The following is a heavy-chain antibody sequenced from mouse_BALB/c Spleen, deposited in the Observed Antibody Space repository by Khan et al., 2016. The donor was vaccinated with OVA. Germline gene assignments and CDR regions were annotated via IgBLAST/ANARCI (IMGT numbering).Heavy chain of an antibody. V-gene: IGHV1-80*01. CDR2: IYPGDGNT. D-gene: IGHD2-12*01. CDR3: ASSGDDVVAY. Sequence: QVQLQQSGAELVRPGSSMKLSCTASGYAFSNYWMNWVRQGPGQGLEWIGQIYPGDGNTNYNPKFKDQATLTADTSSSTSYMQLSRLTSEDSAVYFCASSGDDVVAYWGQGTLVTVSA. J-gene: IGHJ3*01. CDR1: GYAFSNYW.